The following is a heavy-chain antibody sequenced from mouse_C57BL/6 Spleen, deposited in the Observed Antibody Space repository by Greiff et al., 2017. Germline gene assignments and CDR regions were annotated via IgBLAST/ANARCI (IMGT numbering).Heavy chain of an antibody. V-gene: IGHV1-82*01. D-gene: IGHD1-1*01. CDR3: AREGVTTVVATGGWYFDV. Sequence: QVQLQQSGPELVKPGASVKISCKASGYAFSSSWMNWVKQRPGKGLEWIGRIYPGDGDTNYNGKFKGKATLTADKSSSTAYMQLSSLTSEDSAVYFCAREGVTTVVATGGWYFDVWGTGTTVTVSS. J-gene: IGHJ1*03. CDR2: IYPGDGDT. CDR1: GYAFSSSW.